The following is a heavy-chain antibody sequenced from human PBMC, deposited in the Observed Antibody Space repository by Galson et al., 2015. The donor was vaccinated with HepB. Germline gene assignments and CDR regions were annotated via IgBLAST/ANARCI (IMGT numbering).Heavy chain of an antibody. J-gene: IGHJ4*02. V-gene: IGHV3-33*08. Sequence: SLRLSCAASGFTFSSYGMHWVRQAPGKGLEWVAVIWYDGSNKYYADSVKGRFTISRDNSKNTLYLQMNSLRAEDTAVYYCARDYDSSGHHKDSFDYWGQGTLVTVSS. D-gene: IGHD3-22*01. CDR2: IWYDGSNK. CDR3: ARDYDSSGHHKDSFDY. CDR1: GFTFSSYG.